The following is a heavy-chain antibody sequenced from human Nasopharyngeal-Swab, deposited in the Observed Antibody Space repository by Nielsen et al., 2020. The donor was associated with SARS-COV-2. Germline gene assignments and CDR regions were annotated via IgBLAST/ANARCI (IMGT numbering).Heavy chain of an antibody. CDR3: ARLIIAGQNWFDP. CDR2: IDPSDSYT. V-gene: IGHV5-10-1*01. D-gene: IGHD6-13*01. CDR1: GYSFTSYW. J-gene: IGHJ5*02. Sequence: GASLKISCKGSGYSFTSYWISWVRQMPGKGLEWMGRIDPSDSYTNYSPSFQGHVTISADKSISTTYLQWSSLKASDTAMYYCARLIIAGQNWFDPWGQGTLVTVSS.